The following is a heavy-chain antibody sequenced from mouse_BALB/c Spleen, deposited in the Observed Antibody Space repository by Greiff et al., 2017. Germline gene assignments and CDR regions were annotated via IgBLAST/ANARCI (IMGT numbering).Heavy chain of an antibody. CDR2: INPSSGYT. J-gene: IGHJ3*01. CDR1: GYTFTSYT. V-gene: IGHV1-4*02. CDR3: AREENWSAY. D-gene: IGHD4-1*01. Sequence: VQVVESAAELARPGASVKMSCKASGYTFTSYTMHWVKQRPGQGLEWIGYINPSSGYTEYNQKFKDKTTLTADKSSSTAYMQLSSLTSEDSAVYYCAREENWSAYWGQGTLVTVSA.